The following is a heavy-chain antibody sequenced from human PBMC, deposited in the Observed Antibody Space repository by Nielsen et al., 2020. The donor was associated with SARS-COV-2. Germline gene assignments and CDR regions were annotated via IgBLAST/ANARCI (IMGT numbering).Heavy chain of an antibody. J-gene: IGHJ2*01. D-gene: IGHD4-17*01. CDR1: GFTFDDYA. Sequence: SLKISCVGSGFTFDDYAMHLVRQAPGKGLEWVSGISWISVSIDYADSVKGRFTISRDNAKSSLYLQMNSLRAEDTAFYYCAKVYGDYVGFFDVWGRGTLVTVSS. CDR2: ISWISVSI. CDR3: AKVYGDYVGFFDV. V-gene: IGHV3-9*01.